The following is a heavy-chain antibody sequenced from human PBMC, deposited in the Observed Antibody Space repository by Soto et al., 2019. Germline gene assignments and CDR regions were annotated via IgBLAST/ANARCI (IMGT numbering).Heavy chain of an antibody. CDR1: EYSFNTYC. V-gene: IGHV5-51*01. D-gene: IGHD3-22*01. Sequence: PGESLKISCKASEYSFNTYCIGWVRQLPGKGLEWMGIIYPDDSDTRYSPSFQGRVTISADKSISTAYLQWSSLKASDTAMYYCARSLLYDSSGYYKTLGAFDIWGQGTMVTVSS. J-gene: IGHJ3*02. CDR2: IYPDDSDT. CDR3: ARSLLYDSSGYYKTLGAFDI.